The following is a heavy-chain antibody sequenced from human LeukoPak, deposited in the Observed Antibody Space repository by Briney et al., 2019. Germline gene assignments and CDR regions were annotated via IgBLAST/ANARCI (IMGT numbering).Heavy chain of an antibody. Sequence: GGSLRLSCAASGFTFSSYAMSWVRQAPGKGLEWVSAISGSGGSTYYADSVKGRFTISRDNSKNTLYLQMNSLRAEDTAVYYCAKGRREQWLAACLHYYYYGMDVWGQGTTVTVSS. CDR3: AKGRREQWLAACLHYYYYGMDV. V-gene: IGHV3-23*01. D-gene: IGHD6-19*01. CDR2: ISGSGGST. J-gene: IGHJ6*02. CDR1: GFTFSSYA.